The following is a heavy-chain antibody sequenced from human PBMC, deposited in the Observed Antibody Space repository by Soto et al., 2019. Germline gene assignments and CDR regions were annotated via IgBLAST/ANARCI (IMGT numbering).Heavy chain of an antibody. CDR2: ISSSSSYT. Sequence: QVPLVESGGGLVQPGGSLRLSCAASGFTFSDYYMSWIRQAPGKGPEWVSYISSSSSYTNYADSVKGRFTISRDNAKNSLYLKMNSLRAEDTAVYYCARDLPRVRGVNNYGMDVWGQGTTVTVSS. V-gene: IGHV3-11*05. D-gene: IGHD3-10*01. CDR1: GFTFSDYY. J-gene: IGHJ6*02. CDR3: ARDLPRVRGVNNYGMDV.